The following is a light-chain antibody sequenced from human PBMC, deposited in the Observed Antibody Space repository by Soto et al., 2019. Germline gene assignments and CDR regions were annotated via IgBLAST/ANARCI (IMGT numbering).Light chain of an antibody. V-gene: IGKV1-5*01. CDR1: QRISGW. CDR3: QYCNNYLWT. J-gene: IGKJ1*01. CDR2: DAS. Sequence: DIQLTQSPSTLSASVGDRVTITCRASQRISGWLAWYQQKPGRAPELLIYDASSLQTEVPSRFSGSASGTEFTLTISSRQPADFPTYYRQYCNNYLWTFGQGTKVEIK.